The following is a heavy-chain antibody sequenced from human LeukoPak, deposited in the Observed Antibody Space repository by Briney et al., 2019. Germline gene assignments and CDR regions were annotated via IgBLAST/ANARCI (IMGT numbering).Heavy chain of an antibody. Sequence: GGSLRLSCAASGFTFSSYAMSWVRQAPGKGLEWVSAISGSGGSTYYADSVKGRFTTSRDNSKSTLYLQMNSLRAEDTAVYYCARAQITMIVYSRLGWFDPWGQGTLVTVSS. V-gene: IGHV3-23*01. CDR2: ISGSGGST. CDR1: GFTFSSYA. J-gene: IGHJ5*02. D-gene: IGHD3-22*01. CDR3: ARAQITMIVYSRLGWFDP.